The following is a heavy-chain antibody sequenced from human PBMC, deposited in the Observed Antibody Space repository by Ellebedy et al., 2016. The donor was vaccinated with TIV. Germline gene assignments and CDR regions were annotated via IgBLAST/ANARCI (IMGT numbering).Heavy chain of an antibody. CDR3: AASAVAGRRLLPLDY. CDR1: GASISTYY. Sequence: GSLRLSXTVSGASISTYYWSWIRQPPGQGPEWIGKIHHSGTTDYNPSLKSRVTLSVDTSKNQFSLMLSSLTAADTAVYYCAASAVAGRRLLPLDYWGQGTLVTVSS. J-gene: IGHJ4*02. D-gene: IGHD6-19*01. CDR2: IHHSGTT. V-gene: IGHV4-59*04.